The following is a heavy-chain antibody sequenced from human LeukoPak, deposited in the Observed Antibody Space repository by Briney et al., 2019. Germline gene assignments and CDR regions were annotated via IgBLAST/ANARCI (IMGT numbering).Heavy chain of an antibody. CDR1: GGSISSYY. CDR3: ARRGSSSGWYAFDI. Sequence: SETLSLTCTVSGGSISSYYWSWIRQPPGKGLERIGYIYYSGSTNSNPSLKSRVTISVDTSKNLRSLKLRSVTAADTAVYYCARRGSSSGWYAFDIWGQGTMVTVSS. D-gene: IGHD6-19*01. V-gene: IGHV4-59*08. J-gene: IGHJ3*02. CDR2: IYYSGST.